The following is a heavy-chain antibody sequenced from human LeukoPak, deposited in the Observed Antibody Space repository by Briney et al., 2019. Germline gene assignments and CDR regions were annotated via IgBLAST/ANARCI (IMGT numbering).Heavy chain of an antibody. V-gene: IGHV3-43*01. J-gene: IGHJ6*03. Sequence: GGSLRLSCAASGFTFDDYTMHWVRQAPGKGLAWVSLISWDGGSTYYADSVKGRFTISRDNSKNSLYLQMNSLRTEDTALYYCAGTPPYYYYMDVWGKGTTVTVSS. CDR3: AGTPPYYYYMDV. CDR1: GFTFDDYT. CDR2: ISWDGGST.